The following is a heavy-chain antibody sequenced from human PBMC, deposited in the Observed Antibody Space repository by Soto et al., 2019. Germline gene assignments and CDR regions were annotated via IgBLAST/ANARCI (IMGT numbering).Heavy chain of an antibody. D-gene: IGHD3-3*01. CDR1: GGSFSGYY. J-gene: IGHJ3*02. CDR2: INHSGST. Sequence: SETLSLTCAVYGGSFSGYYWSWIRQPPGKGLEWIGEINHSGSTNYNPSLKSRVTISVDTSKNQFSLKLSSVTAADTAVYYCARKYYDFGSGHYEAFDIWGQGTMVTVSS. CDR3: ARKYYDFGSGHYEAFDI. V-gene: IGHV4-34*01.